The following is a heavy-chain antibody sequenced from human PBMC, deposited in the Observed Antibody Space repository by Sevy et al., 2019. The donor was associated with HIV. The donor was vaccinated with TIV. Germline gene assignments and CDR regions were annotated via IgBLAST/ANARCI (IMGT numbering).Heavy chain of an antibody. CDR3: ARDAAGHYDFWSGYYEFDY. CDR2: ISSSSSYI. CDR1: GFTFSSYS. Sequence: GGSLRLSCAASGFTFSSYSMNWVRQAPGKGLEWVSSISSSSSYIYYGDSVKGRFTISRDNAKNSLYLQMNSLRAEDTAVYYCARDAAGHYDFWSGYYEFDYWGQGTLVTVSS. V-gene: IGHV3-21*01. D-gene: IGHD3-3*01. J-gene: IGHJ4*02.